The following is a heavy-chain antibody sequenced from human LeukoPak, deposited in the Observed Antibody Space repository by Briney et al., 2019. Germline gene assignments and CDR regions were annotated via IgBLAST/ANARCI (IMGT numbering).Heavy chain of an antibody. CDR2: ISSSGSTI. D-gene: IGHD3-22*01. CDR1: GFTFSDYY. CDR3: ARLGEDDSSGYLDY. Sequence: RGSLRLSCAASGFTFSDYYMSWIRQAPGKRLEWVSYISSSGSTISYADSVKGRFTISRDNAKNSLYLQMNSLRAEDTAVYYCARLGEDDSSGYLDYWGQGTLVTVSS. V-gene: IGHV3-11*01. J-gene: IGHJ4*02.